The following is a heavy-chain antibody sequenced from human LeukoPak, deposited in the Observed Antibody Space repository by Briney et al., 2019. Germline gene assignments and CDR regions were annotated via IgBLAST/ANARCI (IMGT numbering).Heavy chain of an antibody. D-gene: IGHD3-10*01. V-gene: IGHV3-11*04. CDR1: GFTFSDYY. CDR2: ISSSGSTI. Sequence: GGSLRLSCAASGFTFSDYYMSWIRQAPGKGLEWVSYISSSGSTIYYADSVKGRFTISRDNAKNSLYLQMNSLRAEDTAVYYCAKAYYGSVFDAFDIWGQGTMVTVSS. CDR3: AKAYYGSVFDAFDI. J-gene: IGHJ3*02.